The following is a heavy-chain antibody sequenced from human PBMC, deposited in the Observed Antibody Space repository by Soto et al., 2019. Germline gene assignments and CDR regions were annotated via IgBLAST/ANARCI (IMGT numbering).Heavy chain of an antibody. D-gene: IGHD1-20*01. CDR1: GFTVSSTY. J-gene: IGHJ4*02. CDR2: IYSGGAT. CDR3: ARVWYNLDEADY. V-gene: IGHV3-66*01. Sequence: EVQLVESGGGLVQPGGSLRLSCAASGFTVSSTYMTWVRQAPGKGLEWVSVIYSGGATFYADSVKGRFTISRDNSKNTLYLQMKTLSAEDTAAYYGARVWYNLDEADYWGQGTVVTVSP.